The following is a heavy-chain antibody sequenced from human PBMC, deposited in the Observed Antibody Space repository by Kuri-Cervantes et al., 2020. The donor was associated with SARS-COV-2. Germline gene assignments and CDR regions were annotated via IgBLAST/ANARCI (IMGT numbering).Heavy chain of an antibody. D-gene: IGHD6-13*01. V-gene: IGHV5-51*01. J-gene: IGHJ3*02. CDR2: IYPGDSDT. Sequence: GESLKISCKGSGYSFTSYWIGWVRQMPGKGLEWMGIIYPGDSDTRYSPSFQGQVTISADKSIRTAYLQWSSLKASDTAMYYCARQRNRPTSKIAAAAYDAFDIWGQGTMVTVSS. CDR3: ARQRNRPTSKIAAAAYDAFDI. CDR1: GYSFTSYW.